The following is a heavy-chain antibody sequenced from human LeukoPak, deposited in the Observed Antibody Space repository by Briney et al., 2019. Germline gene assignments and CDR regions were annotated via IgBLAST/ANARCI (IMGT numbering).Heavy chain of an antibody. Sequence: GESLKISCKASGYTFTNYWIGWVRQMPGKGLEWMGIIYPDDSDTKYSPSFQGQVTISVDESISTAYLQWSSLKASDTAIYYCARHEVGVNSSSGYEYYYYMDVWGKGTAVTVSS. CDR1: GYTFTNYW. CDR3: ARHEVGVNSSSGYEYYYYMDV. D-gene: IGHD3-3*01. V-gene: IGHV5-51*01. CDR2: IYPDDSDT. J-gene: IGHJ6*03.